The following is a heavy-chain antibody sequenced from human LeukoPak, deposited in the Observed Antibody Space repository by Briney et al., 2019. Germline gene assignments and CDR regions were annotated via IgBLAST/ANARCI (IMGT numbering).Heavy chain of an antibody. CDR3: ASQGYYYGSGSYYFDY. CDR2: ISSSGSTI. CDR1: GLTFSSYE. D-gene: IGHD3-10*01. J-gene: IGHJ4*02. V-gene: IGHV3-48*03. Sequence: GGSLRLSCAASGLTFSSYEMNWVRQAPGKGLEWVSYISSSGSTIYYADSVKGRFTISRDNAKNSLYLQMNSLRAEDTAVYYCASQGYYYGSGSYYFDYWGQGTLVTVSS.